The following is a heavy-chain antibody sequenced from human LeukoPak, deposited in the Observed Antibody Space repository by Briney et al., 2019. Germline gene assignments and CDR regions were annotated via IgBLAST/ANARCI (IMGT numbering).Heavy chain of an antibody. CDR1: GYTFTGYY. V-gene: IGHV1-18*04. Sequence: ASVKVSCKASGYTFTGYYMHWVRQAPGQGLEWMGWISAYNDNTNYAQKLQGRVTMTTDTSTSTAYMELRSLRSDDTAVYYCARGRKYQLLYYFDYWGQGTLVTVSS. D-gene: IGHD2-2*01. CDR2: ISAYNDNT. J-gene: IGHJ4*02. CDR3: ARGRKYQLLYYFDY.